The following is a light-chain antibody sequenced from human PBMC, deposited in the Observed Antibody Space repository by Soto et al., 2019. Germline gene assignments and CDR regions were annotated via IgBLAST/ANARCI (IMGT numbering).Light chain of an antibody. CDR1: SSDVGGHNS. Sequence: QSALTQPPSASGSPGQSVTISCTRTSSDVGGHNSVSWYQQHPGKAPKVMIYEVSKRPSGVPDRFSGSKSGNTASLTVSGLQAEDEADYYCSSYGGSTNLVFGGGTKLTVL. CDR2: EVS. J-gene: IGLJ2*01. V-gene: IGLV2-8*01. CDR3: SSYGGSTNLV.